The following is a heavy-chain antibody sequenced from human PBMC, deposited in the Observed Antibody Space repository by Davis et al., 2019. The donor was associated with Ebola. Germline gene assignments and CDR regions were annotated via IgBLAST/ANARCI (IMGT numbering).Heavy chain of an antibody. V-gene: IGHV1-69*13. CDR2: IIPMFRSP. J-gene: IGHJ4*02. D-gene: IGHD2-15*01. CDR3: ARWGYDLFDS. Sequence: SVKVSCKASGGTFSSFAVGWVRQAPGLGLEWMGGIIPMFRSPNYAQKFQGRVTITADESTRTVYMELSSLRSEDTAVYYCARWGYDLFDSWGQGTLVTVSS. CDR1: GGTFSSFA.